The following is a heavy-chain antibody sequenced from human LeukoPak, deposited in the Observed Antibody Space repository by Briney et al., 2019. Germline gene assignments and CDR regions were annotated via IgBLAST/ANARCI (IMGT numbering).Heavy chain of an antibody. Sequence: ASVKVSCKASGYTFTSYGISWVRQAPGQGLEWMGWISAYSGNTNYAQKLQGRVTMTTDTSTSTAYMELRSLRSDDTAVYYCARNLGYCSSTSCYTGWFDPWGQGTLVTVSS. CDR2: ISAYSGNT. J-gene: IGHJ5*02. V-gene: IGHV1-18*01. D-gene: IGHD2-2*02. CDR1: GYTFTSYG. CDR3: ARNLGYCSSTSCYTGWFDP.